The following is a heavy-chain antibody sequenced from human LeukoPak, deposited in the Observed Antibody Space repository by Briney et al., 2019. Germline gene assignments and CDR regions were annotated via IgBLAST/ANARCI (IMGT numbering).Heavy chain of an antibody. J-gene: IGHJ4*02. D-gene: IGHD2-15*01. CDR3: ARHRLGYSSGGSCSDFDY. CDR2: FYYSGST. V-gene: IGHV4-59*08. Sequence: SETLSLTCTVSGGSISSYYWSWIRQPPGKGLEWIGYFYYSGSTNYNPSLKSRSTISVDTSKNQISLKLSSVTAADTAVYYCARHRLGYSSGGSCSDFDYWGRGTLVTVSS. CDR1: GGSISSYY.